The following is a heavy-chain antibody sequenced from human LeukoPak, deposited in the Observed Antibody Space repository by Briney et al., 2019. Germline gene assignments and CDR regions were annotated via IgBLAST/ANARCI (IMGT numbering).Heavy chain of an antibody. CDR3: ARGRCSSISCAPWWFDP. CDR2: INAGNGNT. CDR1: GYTFTSYA. J-gene: IGHJ5*02. D-gene: IGHD2-2*01. V-gene: IGHV1-3*01. Sequence: ASVKVSCKASGYTFTSYAMHWVRQAPGQRLEWMGWINAGNGNTKYSQKFQGRVTITRDTSASTAYVELSSLRSEDTAVYYCARGRCSSISCAPWWFDPWGHGTLVTVSS.